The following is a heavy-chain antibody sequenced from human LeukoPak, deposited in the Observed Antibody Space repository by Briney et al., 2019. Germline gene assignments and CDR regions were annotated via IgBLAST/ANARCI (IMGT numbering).Heavy chain of an antibody. CDR2: ISGSGGST. J-gene: IGHJ3*02. Sequence: GGSLRLSCAASGFTFSSYAMSWVRQAPGKGLEWVSAISGSGGSTYYADSVKGRFTISRDTAKSSLYLQMNSLRAEDTAVYYCARASSSSWYDDAFDICGQGTMVTVSS. CDR3: ARASSSSWYDDAFDI. CDR1: GFTFSSYA. V-gene: IGHV3-23*01. D-gene: IGHD6-13*01.